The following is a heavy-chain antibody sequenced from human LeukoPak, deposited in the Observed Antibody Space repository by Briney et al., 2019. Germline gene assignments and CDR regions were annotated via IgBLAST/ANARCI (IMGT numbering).Heavy chain of an antibody. Sequence: PGGSMRLSCAASGFTFSSYRMNWVRQTPGKGLEWVSSISSSSSYIYYADSVKGRLTISRDNAKNSLYLQMNSLRAEDTAVYYCARGDLSTPGTPDYWGQGTLVTVSS. CDR1: GFTFSSYR. D-gene: IGHD6-13*01. V-gene: IGHV3-21*01. J-gene: IGHJ4*02. CDR3: ARGDLSTPGTPDY. CDR2: ISSSSSYI.